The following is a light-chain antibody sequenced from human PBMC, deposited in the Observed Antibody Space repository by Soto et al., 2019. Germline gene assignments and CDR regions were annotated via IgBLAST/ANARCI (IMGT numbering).Light chain of an antibody. V-gene: IGLV1-44*01. CDR1: SSNIGSNT. Sequence: QSVLTQPPSTSGTPGQRVTISCSGSSSNIGSNTVNWYQHLPGTAPKLLIYSNNQRPSGVPDRFSGSKSGTSASLAVSGLQSEDEADYYCAAWDDSLNCYVFGTGTQLTVL. CDR2: SNN. CDR3: AAWDDSLNCYV. J-gene: IGLJ1*01.